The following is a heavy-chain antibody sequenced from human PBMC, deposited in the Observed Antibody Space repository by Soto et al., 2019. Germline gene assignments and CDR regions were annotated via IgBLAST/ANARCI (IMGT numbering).Heavy chain of an antibody. CDR3: ARYGVVAGGEFDY. V-gene: IGHV1-2*02. J-gene: IGHJ4*02. CDR1: GYTFTGYY. CDR2: INPNSGGT. D-gene: IGHD3-22*01. Sequence: ASVKVSCKASGYTFTGYYMHWVRQAPGQGLEWMGWINPNSGGTNYAQKFQGRVTMTRDTSISTAYMELSRLRSDDTAVYYCARYGVVAGGEFDYWGQGTLVTVSS.